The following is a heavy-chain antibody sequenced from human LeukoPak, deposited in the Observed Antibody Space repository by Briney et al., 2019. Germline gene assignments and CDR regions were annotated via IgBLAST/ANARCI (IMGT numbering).Heavy chain of an antibody. V-gene: IGHV3-7*01. CDR1: GFTFSSYS. J-gene: IGHJ4*02. Sequence: GGSLRLSCAASGFTFSSYSMNWVRQAPGKGLEWVANIKQDGSEKYYVDSVKGRFTISRDNAKNSLYLQMNSLRAGDTAVYYCARCRGWELLIDYWGQGTLVTVSS. CDR3: ARCRGWELLIDY. D-gene: IGHD1-26*01. CDR2: IKQDGSEK.